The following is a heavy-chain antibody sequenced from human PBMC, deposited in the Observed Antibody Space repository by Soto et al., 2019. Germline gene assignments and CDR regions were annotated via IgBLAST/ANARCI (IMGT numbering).Heavy chain of an antibody. CDR3: ASRYDILTGWDDAFDI. J-gene: IGHJ3*02. CDR2: ISGSGGST. D-gene: IGHD3-9*01. CDR1: GFTFSSYA. V-gene: IGHV3-23*01. Sequence: EVQLLESGGGLVQPGGSLRLSCAASGFTFSSYAMSWVRQAPGKGLEWVSAISGSGGSTYYADSVKGRFTISRDNSKNTLYLQMNSLGAEDTAVYYCASRYDILTGWDDAFDIWGQGTMVTVSS.